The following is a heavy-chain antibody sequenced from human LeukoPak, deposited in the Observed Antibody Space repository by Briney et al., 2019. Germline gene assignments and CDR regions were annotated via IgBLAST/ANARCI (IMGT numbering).Heavy chain of an antibody. CDR3: ARDRAQYYYYGMDV. Sequence: ASVKVSCKASGYTFTGYYVHWVRQAPGQGLEWMGRINPNSGDTNYAQKFQGRVTMTRNTSISTAYMELSSLRSEDTAVYYCARDRAQYYYYGMDVWGQGTTVTVSS. J-gene: IGHJ6*02. CDR2: INPNSGDT. CDR1: GYTFTGYY. V-gene: IGHV1-2*06.